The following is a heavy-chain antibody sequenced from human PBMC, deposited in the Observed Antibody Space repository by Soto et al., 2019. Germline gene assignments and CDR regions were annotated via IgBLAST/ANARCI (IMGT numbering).Heavy chain of an antibody. CDR3: ARVVTPCLFGVATLRTDL. CDR2: ISYDGDDK. D-gene: IGHD3-3*01. J-gene: IGHJ5*02. Sequence: QVHLVEFGGGVVHPWTSLRLSCAASGFTFSSYGMHWVRQAPGQGLEWVAIISYDGDDKYYGDSVEGRFTISRDNSKNTLYLQKNSRGTDDTAVYYCARVVTPCLFGVATLRTDLWGQGTVVTVSS. CDR1: GFTFSSYG. V-gene: IGHV3-30*03.